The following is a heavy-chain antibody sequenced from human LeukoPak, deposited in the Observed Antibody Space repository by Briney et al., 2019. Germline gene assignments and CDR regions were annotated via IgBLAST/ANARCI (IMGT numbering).Heavy chain of an antibody. J-gene: IGHJ4*02. CDR2: INPSGGST. CDR3: AGVPSYSGSYYTFDY. D-gene: IGHD1-26*01. V-gene: IGHV1-46*01. Sequence: ASVKVSCKPSGYTFTTYYIHWVRQAPGQGLEWMGMINPSGGSTSFAQKFQGRVTMTRDTSTSTVYMELSSLRSEDTAVYYCAGVPSYSGSYYTFDYWGQGTLVTVSS. CDR1: GYTFTTYY.